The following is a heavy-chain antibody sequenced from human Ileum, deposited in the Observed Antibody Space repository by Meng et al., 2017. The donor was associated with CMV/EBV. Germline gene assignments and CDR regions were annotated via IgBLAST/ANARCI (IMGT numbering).Heavy chain of an antibody. CDR2: IWYDGTNK. J-gene: IGHJ1*01. D-gene: IGHD1-26*01. CDR3: ARNPSGSYGDFQH. CDR1: GFTFSSYG. Sequence: GESLKISCVASGFTFSSYGMHWVRQAPGKGLEWVAIIWYDGTNKYYANSVKGRFTVSRDNAKNILYLQMNSLTADDTAMYYCARNPSGSYGDFQHWGQGTLVTVSS. V-gene: IGHV3-33*01.